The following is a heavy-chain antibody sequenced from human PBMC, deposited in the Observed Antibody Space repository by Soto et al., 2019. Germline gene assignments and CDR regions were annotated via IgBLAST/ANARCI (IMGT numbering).Heavy chain of an antibody. Sequence: PGESLKISCKGSGYTFTNYWIGWVRQLPGKGLEWMGIIYPGDSDTKYNPSFQGQVTISADKSITTTYLQWSSLKASDTAIYYCAASFFYSCMDVWGQGTTVTVSS. CDR1: GYTFTNYW. V-gene: IGHV5-51*01. CDR3: AASFFYSCMDV. J-gene: IGHJ6*02. D-gene: IGHD3-16*02. CDR2: IYPGDSDT.